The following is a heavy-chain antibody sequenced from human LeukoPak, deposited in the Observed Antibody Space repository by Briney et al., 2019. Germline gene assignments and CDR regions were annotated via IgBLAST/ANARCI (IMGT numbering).Heavy chain of an antibody. CDR2: IIPIFGTA. D-gene: IGHD3-10*01. J-gene: IGHJ6*04. Sequence: SVKVSCKASGGTFSSYAISWVRQAPGQGLELMGGIIPIFGTANYAQKFQGRVTITVDESTSTAYMELSSLRSEDTAVYYCARVELSGSYFYYYYGMDVWGKGTTVTVSS. CDR1: GGTFSSYA. CDR3: ARVELSGSYFYYYYGMDV. V-gene: IGHV1-69*13.